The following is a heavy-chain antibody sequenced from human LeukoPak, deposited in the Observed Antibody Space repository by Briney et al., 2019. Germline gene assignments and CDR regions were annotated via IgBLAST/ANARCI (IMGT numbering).Heavy chain of an antibody. Sequence: PGGSLRLSCAASGFTLSGYWMHWVRQAPGTGLVWVARIKSDGSITSYADSVKGRFTISRDNAKNTLYLQMNSLRAEDTAVYYCATSDWFDPWGQGTLVTVSS. CDR3: ATSDWFDP. V-gene: IGHV3-74*01. CDR2: IKSDGSIT. J-gene: IGHJ5*02. CDR1: GFTLSGYW.